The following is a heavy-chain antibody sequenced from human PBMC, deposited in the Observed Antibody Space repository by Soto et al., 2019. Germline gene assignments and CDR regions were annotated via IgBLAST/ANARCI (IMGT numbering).Heavy chain of an antibody. CDR2: IYYSGST. V-gene: IGHV4-31*11. J-gene: IGHJ6*02. Sequence: SETLSLTCAVSGGSISSGSYCWSWIRQHPGKGLEWIGYIYYSGSTYYNPSLKSRVTMSADTSKNQFSLKLSSVTAADTAVYYCARDRNWKGYYGMDVWGQGTTVTVSS. D-gene: IGHD1-1*01. CDR3: ARDRNWKGYYGMDV. CDR1: GGSISSGSYC.